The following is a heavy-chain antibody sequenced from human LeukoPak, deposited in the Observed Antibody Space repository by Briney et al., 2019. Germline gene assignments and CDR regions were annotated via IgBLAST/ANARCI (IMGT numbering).Heavy chain of an antibody. CDR2: INPGGRST. V-gene: IGHV1-46*01. CDR1: GYTFTNYY. CDR3: ASGDYGDPPLNY. D-gene: IGHD4/OR15-4a*01. Sequence: ASVKVSCKASGYTFTNYYIHWVRQAPGQGLEWMGIINPGGRSTSYAQKFQGRVTMTRDTSTSTVYMELSSLRSDDTAVYYCASGDYGDPPLNYWGQGTLVTVSS. J-gene: IGHJ4*02.